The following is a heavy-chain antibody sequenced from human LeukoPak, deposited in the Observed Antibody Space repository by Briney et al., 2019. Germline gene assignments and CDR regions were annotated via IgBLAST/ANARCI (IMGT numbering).Heavy chain of an antibody. J-gene: IGHJ4*02. CDR3: ARQRWFGELSPVYFDY. CDR2: IYHSEST. D-gene: IGHD3-10*01. Sequence: SETLSLTCTVSGGSISSSSYYWGWIRQPPGKGLEWTGSIYHSESTYYNPSLKSRVTISVDTSKNQFSLKLSSVTAADTAVYYCARQRWFGELSPVYFDYWGQGTLVTVSS. V-gene: IGHV4-39*01. CDR1: GGSISSSSYY.